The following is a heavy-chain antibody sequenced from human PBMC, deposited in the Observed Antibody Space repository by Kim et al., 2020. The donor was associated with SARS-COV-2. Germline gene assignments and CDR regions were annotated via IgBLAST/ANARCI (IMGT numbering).Heavy chain of an antibody. CDR2: IWYDGSNK. V-gene: IGHV3-33*01. CDR3: ARETPCSGGSCYSFLIYFYGMDV. CDR1: GFTFSSYG. J-gene: IGHJ6*02. D-gene: IGHD2-15*01. Sequence: GSLRLSCAASGFTFSSYGMHWVRQAPGKGLEWVAVIWYDGSNKYSADSVKGRFTISRDNSKNTLYLQMNSLRAEDTAVYYCARETPCSGGSCYSFLIYFYGMDVWGQGTPVTVSS.